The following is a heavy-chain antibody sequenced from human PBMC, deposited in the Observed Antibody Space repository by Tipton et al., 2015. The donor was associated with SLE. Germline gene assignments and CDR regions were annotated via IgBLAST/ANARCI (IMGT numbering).Heavy chain of an antibody. J-gene: IGHJ4*02. V-gene: IGHV3-23*03. CDR1: GFTFSSYA. Sequence: GSLRLSCAASGFTFSSYAMNWVRQAPGKGLEWVSLIYSGGSGTYYADSVKGRFTISRDNSKNTPYLQMNSLRTGDTAVYFCARDNWGSYDYWGQGTLVTVSS. CDR2: IYSGGSGT. CDR3: ARDNWGSYDY. D-gene: IGHD7-27*01.